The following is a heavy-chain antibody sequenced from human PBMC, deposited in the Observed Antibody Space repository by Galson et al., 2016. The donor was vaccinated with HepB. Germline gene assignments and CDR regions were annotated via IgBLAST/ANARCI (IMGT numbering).Heavy chain of an antibody. CDR2: IWYDGSNK. V-gene: IGHV3-33*01. CDR1: GFTFSSCG. CDR3: ARDSRFGFSYYYFYGMDV. J-gene: IGHJ6*02. Sequence: SLRLSRAASGFTFSSCGMHWVRQAPGKGLEWVAVIWYDGSNKYYADSVKGRFTISRDNSKNTLYLQMNSLRAEDTAVYYCARDSRFGFSYYYFYGMDVWGQGTTVTVSS. D-gene: IGHD3-10*01.